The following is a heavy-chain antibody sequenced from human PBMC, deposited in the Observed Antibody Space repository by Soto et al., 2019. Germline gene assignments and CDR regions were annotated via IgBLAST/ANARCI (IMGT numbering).Heavy chain of an antibody. V-gene: IGHV1-2*02. CDR2: INPATGAA. D-gene: IGHD3-3*01. CDR1: GYPVTAYY. J-gene: IGHJ3*02. Sequence: QLHLVQSGAVVKKPGASVTVSCSASGYPVTAYYMHWVRQAPGRGLECMGGINPATGAAKYTQTCQGRITTTRDTSTSTVLMDMIGLTSADTAVFSCARGGGVGVAGSAAFDMWGQGTLVTVSS. CDR3: ARGGGVGVAGSAAFDM.